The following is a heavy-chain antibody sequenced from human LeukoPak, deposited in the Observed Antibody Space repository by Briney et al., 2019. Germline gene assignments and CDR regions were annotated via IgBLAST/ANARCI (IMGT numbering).Heavy chain of an antibody. CDR1: GFTFSSYW. D-gene: IGHD2-15*01. Sequence: GGSLRLSCAASGFTFSSYWMHWVRQAPGKGLVGVSRINADGSTTRFADSVKGRFTISRDNAKNTLYLQMNSLRAEDTAVYYCAREGTGGSCYFWGQGTLVTVSS. CDR2: INADGSTT. V-gene: IGHV3-74*01. J-gene: IGHJ4*02. CDR3: AREGTGGSCYF.